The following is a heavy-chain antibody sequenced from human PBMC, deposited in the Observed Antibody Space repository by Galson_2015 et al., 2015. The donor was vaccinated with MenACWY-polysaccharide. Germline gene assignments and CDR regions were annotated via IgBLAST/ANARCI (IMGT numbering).Heavy chain of an antibody. J-gene: IGHJ4*02. CDR1: GVTLSNYG. V-gene: IGHV3-23*01. D-gene: IGHD2/OR15-2a*01. CDR3: ARGSNIWKYLDY. Sequence: SLRLSCAGSGVTLSNYGTSWVRQAPGKGLEWVSVISDRVDSTHYADSAKGRFTVSRDNSRNTLYLQMNSLRGDDTAVYFCARGSNIWKYLDYWGQGALVTVSS. CDR2: ISDRVDST.